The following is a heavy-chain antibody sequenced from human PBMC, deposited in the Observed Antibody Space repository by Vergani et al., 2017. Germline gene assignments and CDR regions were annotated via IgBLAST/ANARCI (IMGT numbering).Heavy chain of an antibody. CDR2: ITSSGDRT. CDR1: GFTFNSYV. J-gene: IGHJ5*02. CDR3: AKAPQGYIAAASTPLDL. V-gene: IGHV3-23*01. Sequence: EVQLLESGGDLVQPGGSLRLSCAGSGFTFNSYVMSWGRQTPGQGLEWVSAITSSGDRTYYADSVKGRFTISRDNSKDTLFLQMNSLRAGDTAVYFCAKAPQGYIAAASTPLDLWGQGTLVTVSS. D-gene: IGHD6-13*01.